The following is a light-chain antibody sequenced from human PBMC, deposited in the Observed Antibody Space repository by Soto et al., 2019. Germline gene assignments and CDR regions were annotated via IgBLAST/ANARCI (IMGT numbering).Light chain of an antibody. CDR2: EVS. Sequence: QSALTQPASVSGSPGQSITISCTGTSSDVGGYNYVSWYQQHPGKAPKLMIYEVSNRPSGVSNRFSGSKSGNTASLTISGLQAEDEADYHCSSYTSSSTLVVFGGGTKLNVL. J-gene: IGLJ2*01. V-gene: IGLV2-14*01. CDR3: SSYTSSSTLVV. CDR1: SSDVGGYNY.